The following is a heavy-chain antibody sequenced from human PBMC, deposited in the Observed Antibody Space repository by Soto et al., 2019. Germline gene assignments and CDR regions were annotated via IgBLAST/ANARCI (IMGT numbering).Heavy chain of an antibody. CDR2: ISGSGGRT. Sequence: EVQLLESGGGLVQPGGSLRLSCAASGFTFSIYAMSWVRQAPGKGLEWVSAISGSGGRTYYADSVKGRFTISRDNSKNTLYLQMNSLRAEDTAVYYGAKVITFGGVILLDWGQGTIVTASS. CDR3: AKVITFGGVILLD. CDR1: GFTFSIYA. D-gene: IGHD3-16*02. V-gene: IGHV3-23*01. J-gene: IGHJ4*02.